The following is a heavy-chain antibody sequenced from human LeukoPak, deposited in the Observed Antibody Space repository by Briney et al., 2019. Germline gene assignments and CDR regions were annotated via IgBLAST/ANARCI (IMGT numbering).Heavy chain of an antibody. CDR1: GYSLTSYG. Sequence: ASVKVSCKASGYSLTSYGISWVRQAPGQGLEWMGWISAYNGNTNYAQKLQGRVTMTTDTSTSTAYMELRSLRSDDTAVYYCASRTRNCSSTSCQIFDYWGQGTLVTVSS. V-gene: IGHV1-18*01. CDR3: ASRTRNCSSTSCQIFDY. CDR2: ISAYNGNT. D-gene: IGHD2-2*01. J-gene: IGHJ4*02.